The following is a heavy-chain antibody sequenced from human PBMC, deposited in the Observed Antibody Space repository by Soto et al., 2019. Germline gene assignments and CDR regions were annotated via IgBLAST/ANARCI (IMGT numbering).Heavy chain of an antibody. J-gene: IGHJ4*02. Sequence: GGSLRLSCAASGFTFSSYGMHWVRQAPGKGLEWVAVISYDGSNKYYADSVKGRFTISRDNSKNTLYLQMNSLRAEDTAVYYCAKEGVGGDGYNAYFDYWGQGTLVTVSS. D-gene: IGHD3-16*01. CDR1: GFTFSSYG. CDR2: ISYDGSNK. CDR3: AKEGVGGDGYNAYFDY. V-gene: IGHV3-30*18.